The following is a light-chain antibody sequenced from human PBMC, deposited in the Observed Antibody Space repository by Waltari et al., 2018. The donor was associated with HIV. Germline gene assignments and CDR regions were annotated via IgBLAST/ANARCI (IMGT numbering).Light chain of an antibody. CDR1: QSISTS. J-gene: IGKJ1*01. V-gene: IGKV1-39*01. CDR2: AAS. Sequence: DIQMTQSPSSLSASVGDRVTITCRAGQSISTSLNWYQQKPGKAPKLLIYAASRLQSGVPSRFSGSGSGTEFTLTISSLQPDDFASYYCQQTSSSISWTFGQGTKVDIK. CDR3: QQTSSSISWT.